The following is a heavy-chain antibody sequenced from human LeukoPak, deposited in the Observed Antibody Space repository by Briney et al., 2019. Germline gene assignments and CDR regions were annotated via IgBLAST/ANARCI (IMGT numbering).Heavy chain of an antibody. Sequence: SETLSLTCAVYGGSFSGYYWSWIRQPPGKGLEWIGEINHSGSTNYNPSLKSRVTISVDTSKNQFSLKLSSVTAADTAVYYCARHLLIEMATISHFDCWGQGTLVTVSS. CDR3: ARHLLIEMATISHFDC. D-gene: IGHD5-24*01. CDR1: GGSFSGYY. J-gene: IGHJ4*02. V-gene: IGHV4-34*01. CDR2: INHSGST.